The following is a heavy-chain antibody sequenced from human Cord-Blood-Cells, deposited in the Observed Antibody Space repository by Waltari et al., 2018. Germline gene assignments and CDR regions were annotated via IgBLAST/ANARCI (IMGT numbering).Heavy chain of an antibody. D-gene: IGHD2-8*01. CDR2: IIPIFGTA. Sequence: QVQLVQSGAEVKKPGSSVKVSCKASGGTFSSYAISWVRQAPGQGLEWMGGIIPIFGTANDAQKFQGRVTITADESTSTAYRELSSLRSEDTAVYYCARGGGYCTNGVCYSRYWYFDLWGRGTLVTVSS. V-gene: IGHV1-69*01. J-gene: IGHJ2*01. CDR3: ARGGGYCTNGVCYSRYWYFDL. CDR1: GGTFSSYA.